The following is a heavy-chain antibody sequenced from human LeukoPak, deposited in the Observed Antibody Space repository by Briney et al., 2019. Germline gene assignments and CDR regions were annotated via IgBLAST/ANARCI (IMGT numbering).Heavy chain of an antibody. V-gene: IGHV4-34*01. D-gene: IGHD2-2*01. CDR3: ARRGRNCSSTSCRPGFDY. Sequence: SETLSLTCAVYGGSFSGYYWSWIRQPPGKGLEWIGEINHSGSTNHNPSLKSRVTISVDTSKNQFSLKLSSVTAADTAVYYCARRGRNCSSTSCRPGFDYWGQGTLVTVSS. CDR2: INHSGST. J-gene: IGHJ4*02. CDR1: GGSFSGYY.